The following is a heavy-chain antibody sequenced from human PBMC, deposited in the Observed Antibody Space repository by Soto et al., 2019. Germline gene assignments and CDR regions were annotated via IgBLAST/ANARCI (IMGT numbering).Heavy chain of an antibody. J-gene: IGHJ4*02. CDR2: INPSGGST. CDR1: GYTFTSYY. Sequence: QVQLVQSGAEVKKPGASVKVSCKASGYTFTSYYMHWVRQAPGQGLEWMGIINPSGGSTSYAQKFQGRVTMTRATSTSTVYMELSSLRSEDTAVYYCARDGGMDGQQLVPTFDYWGQGTLVTVSS. CDR3: ARDGGMDGQQLVPTFDY. D-gene: IGHD6-13*01. V-gene: IGHV1-46*01.